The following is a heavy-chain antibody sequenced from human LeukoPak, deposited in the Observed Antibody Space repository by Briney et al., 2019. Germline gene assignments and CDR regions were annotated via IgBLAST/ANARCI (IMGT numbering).Heavy chain of an antibody. CDR3: TRAGSSWANDY. V-gene: IGHV3-74*01. J-gene: IGHJ4*02. Sequence: GGSLRLSCVAYGFTFSSSWMYWVRQAPGKGLVWASRISSDGSDTTYADSVKGRFTISRDNAKNILYLQMNSLRVEDTAVYYCTRAGSSWANDYWGQGTLVTVSS. CDR2: ISSDGSDT. D-gene: IGHD6-13*01. CDR1: GFTFSSSW.